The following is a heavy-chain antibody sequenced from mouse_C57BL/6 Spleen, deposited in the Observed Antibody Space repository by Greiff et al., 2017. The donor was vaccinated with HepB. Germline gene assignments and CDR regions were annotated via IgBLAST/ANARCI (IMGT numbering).Heavy chain of an antibody. J-gene: IGHJ4*01. CDR1: GYTFTSYW. V-gene: IGHV1-52*01. CDR2: IDPSDSET. Sequence: VKLQQPGAELVRPGSSVKLSCKASGYTFTSYWMHWVKQRPIQGLEWIGNIDPSDSETHYNQKFKDKATLTVDKSSSTAYMQLSSLTSEDSAVYYCARGYYDYGGDYAMDYWGQGTSVTVSS. D-gene: IGHD2-4*01. CDR3: ARGYYDYGGDYAMDY.